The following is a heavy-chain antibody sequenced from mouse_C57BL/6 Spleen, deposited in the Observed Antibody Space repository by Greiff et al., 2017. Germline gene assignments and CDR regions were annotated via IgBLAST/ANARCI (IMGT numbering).Heavy chain of an antibody. J-gene: IGHJ4*01. CDR1: GFTFSDYG. CDR2: ISSGSSTI. CDR3: ARGDYDAMDY. Sequence: DVMLVESGGGLVKPGGSLKLSCAASGFTFSDYGMHWVRQAPEKGLEWVAYISSGSSTIYYADTVKGRFTISRDNAKNTLFLQMTSLRSEDTAMYYCARGDYDAMDYWGQGTSVTVSS. V-gene: IGHV5-17*01.